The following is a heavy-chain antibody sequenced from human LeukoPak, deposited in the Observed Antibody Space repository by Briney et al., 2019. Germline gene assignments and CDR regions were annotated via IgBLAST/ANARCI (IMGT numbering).Heavy chain of an antibody. CDR2: INGDNGST. V-gene: IGHV1-3*01. D-gene: IGHD3-10*01. CDR1: GYNFASYT. J-gene: IGHJ4*02. CDR3: ARSSSGTYHY. Sequence: ASVKVSCKTSGYNFASYTMHWLRQAPGQSPEWMGSINGDNGSTKYSEKFQGRVTFTRDTSASSAYMELSRPRSEDTAVYYCARSSSGTYHYWGQGTLVTVSS.